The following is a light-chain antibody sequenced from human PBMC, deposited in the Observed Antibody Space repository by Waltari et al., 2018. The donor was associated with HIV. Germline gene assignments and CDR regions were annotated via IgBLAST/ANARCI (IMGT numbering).Light chain of an antibody. Sequence: QSVLTQPPSASGTPGQRVTISCSGSSSNIGSNYVYWYQQLPGTAPKLLIFRNNPRPAGVPDRFSGSKSGTSASLAISGLRSEDEADYYCAAWDDSLSGRVFGGRTKLTVL. CDR1: SSNIGSNY. CDR2: RNN. CDR3: AAWDDSLSGRV. J-gene: IGLJ3*02. V-gene: IGLV1-47*01.